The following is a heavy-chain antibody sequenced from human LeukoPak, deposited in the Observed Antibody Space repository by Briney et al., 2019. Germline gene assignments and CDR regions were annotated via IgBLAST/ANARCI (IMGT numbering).Heavy chain of an antibody. CDR1: GGSISSSNW. Sequence: PSETLSLTCAVSGGSISSSNWWSWIRQPPGKGPEWIGEIYYSGSTNYNPSLKSRVTISVDKSKNQFSLKLSSVTAADTAVYYCARGTRYYYDSSGYGAFDIWGQGTMVTVSS. J-gene: IGHJ3*02. V-gene: IGHV4-4*02. D-gene: IGHD3-22*01. CDR2: IYYSGST. CDR3: ARGTRYYYDSSGYGAFDI.